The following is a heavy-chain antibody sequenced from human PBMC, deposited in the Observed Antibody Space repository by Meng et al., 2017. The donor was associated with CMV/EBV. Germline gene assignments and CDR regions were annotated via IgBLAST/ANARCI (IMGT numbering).Heavy chain of an antibody. CDR3: ARDAGTFLAYRGYFDY. CDR2: IIPILGIA. CDR1: GGTFSSYA. V-gene: IGHV1-69*10. J-gene: IGHJ4*02. Sequence: SVKISCKASGGTFSSYAISWVRQAPGQGLEWMGGIIPILGIANYAQKFQGRVTITADKSTSTAYMELSSPRSEDTAVYYCARDAGTFLAYRGYFDYWGQGTLVTVSS. D-gene: IGHD3-3*02.